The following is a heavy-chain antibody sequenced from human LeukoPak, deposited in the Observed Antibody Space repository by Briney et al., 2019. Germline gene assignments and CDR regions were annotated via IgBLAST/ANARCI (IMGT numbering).Heavy chain of an antibody. CDR1: GGSFSGYY. D-gene: IGHD5-18*01. V-gene: IGHV4-34*01. J-gene: IGHJ4*02. Sequence: NTSETLSLTCAVYGGSFSGYYWSWIRQPPGKGLEWIGEINHSGSTNYNPSLKSRVTISVDTSKNQFSLKLSSVTAADTALYYCARENGYRYDYWGQGTLVTVSS. CDR2: INHSGST. CDR3: ARENGYRYDY.